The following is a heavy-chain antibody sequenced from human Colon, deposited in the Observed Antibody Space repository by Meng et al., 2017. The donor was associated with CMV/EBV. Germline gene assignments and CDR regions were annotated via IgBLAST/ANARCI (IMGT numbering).Heavy chain of an antibody. V-gene: IGHV1-46*01. CDR3: ARPYHLQGFDY. CDR1: GYTFTDYH. CDR2: INPNGGSS. J-gene: IGHJ4*02. Sequence: ASVKACKASGYTFTDYHMHWLRQAPGQGPEWMGLINPNGGSSSAAQKFQGRVTMTSDTSTSTVYMELNSLTSEDTAVYYCARPYHLQGFDYWGQGTLVTVSS.